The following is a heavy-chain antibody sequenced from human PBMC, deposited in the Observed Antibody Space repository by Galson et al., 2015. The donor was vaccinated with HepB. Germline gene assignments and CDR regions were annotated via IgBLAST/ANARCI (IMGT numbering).Heavy chain of an antibody. V-gene: IGHV4-39*01. D-gene: IGHD3-22*01. CDR3: ARRGYSGYDDYYDSSGYYPREYWYFDL. Sequence: LSLTCTVSGGSISSSSYYWGWIRQPPGKGLEWIGSIYYSGSTYYNPSLKSRVTISVDTSKNQFSLKLSSVTAADTAVYYCARRGYSGYDDYYDSSGYYPREYWYFDLWGRGTLVTVSS. CDR1: GGSISSSSYY. J-gene: IGHJ2*01. CDR2: IYYSGST.